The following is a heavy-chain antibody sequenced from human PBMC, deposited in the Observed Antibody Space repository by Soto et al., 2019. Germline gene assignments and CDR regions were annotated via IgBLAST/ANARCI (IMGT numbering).Heavy chain of an antibody. V-gene: IGHV4-39*01. CDR1: GGSISSSSYY. CDR3: ARRGRLAQYYFDY. CDR2: IYYRGST. J-gene: IGHJ4*02. D-gene: IGHD6-19*01. Sequence: QLQLQESGPGLVKPSETLSLTCTVSGGSISSSSYYWGWIRQPPGKGLEWIGSIYYRGSTYYNPSLKGQVTISVDTSKSQFSRKLSSVTAAATAVYYCARRGRLAQYYFDYWGQGTLVTVSS.